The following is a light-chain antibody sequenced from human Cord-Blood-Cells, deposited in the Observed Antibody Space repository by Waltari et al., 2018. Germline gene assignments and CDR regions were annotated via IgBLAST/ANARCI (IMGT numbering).Light chain of an antibody. CDR2: EVS. CDR1: SSDVGGYNY. J-gene: IGLJ2*01. V-gene: IGLV2-14*01. Sequence: QSALPQPASVSGSPGQSTPISCTGTSSDVGGYNYVSWYQQHPGKAPKLMIYEVSNRPSGVSNRFSGSKSGNTASLTISGLQAEDEADYYCSSYTSSSTLVFGGGTKLTVL. CDR3: SSYTSSSTLV.